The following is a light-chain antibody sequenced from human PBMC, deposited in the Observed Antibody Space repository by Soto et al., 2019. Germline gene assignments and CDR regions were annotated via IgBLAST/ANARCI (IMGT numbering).Light chain of an antibody. J-gene: IGKJ4*02. Sequence: DIQMTQFPSSLSASVGDRVTITCRASQGISNDLGWYQQKPGKAPKLLIYAASSLQSGVPSRFSGGGSGSVVSLAISRLQPDGPAIYAGLQHSTGPSTFGSGTKVEIK. V-gene: IGKV1-17*01. CDR3: LQHSTGPST. CDR2: AAS. CDR1: QGISND.